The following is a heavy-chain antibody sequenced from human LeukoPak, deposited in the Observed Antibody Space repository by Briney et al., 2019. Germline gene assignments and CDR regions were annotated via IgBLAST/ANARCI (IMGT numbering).Heavy chain of an antibody. V-gene: IGHV3-21*01. Sequence: GGSLRLSCAASGFTFSSYSMNWVRQAPGKGLEWVSSISSSSSYIFYADSVKGRFTISRDNAKNSLYLQMNSLRAEDTAVYYCARGEYLADYGDYFDYWGQGTQVTVSS. CDR3: ARGEYLADYGDYFDY. D-gene: IGHD4-17*01. J-gene: IGHJ4*02. CDR1: GFTFSSYS. CDR2: ISSSSSYI.